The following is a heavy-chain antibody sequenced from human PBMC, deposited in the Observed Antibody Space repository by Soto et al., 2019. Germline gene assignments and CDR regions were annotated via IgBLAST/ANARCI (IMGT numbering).Heavy chain of an antibody. CDR3: ARMSIAVAGTVDY. J-gene: IGHJ4*02. CDR1: GGSISSGGYY. D-gene: IGHD6-19*01. CDR2: IYYSGST. Sequence: SETLSLTCTVSGGSISSGGYYWSWIRQHPGKGLEWIGYIYYSGSTYYNPSLKSRVTISVDTSKNQFSLKLSSVTAADTAVYYCARMSIAVAGTVDYWGQGTLVTVSS. V-gene: IGHV4-31*03.